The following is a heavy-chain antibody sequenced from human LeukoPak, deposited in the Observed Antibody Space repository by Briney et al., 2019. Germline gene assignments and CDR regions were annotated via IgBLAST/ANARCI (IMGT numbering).Heavy chain of an antibody. D-gene: IGHD3-22*01. CDR1: GGSISSSSYY. J-gene: IGHJ4*02. Sequence: SETLSLTWTVSGGSISSSSYYWGWIRQPPGKGLEWIGSIYYSGSTYYNPSLKSRVTISVDTSKNQFSLKLSSVTAADTAVYYCARLPYYDSSGYFPYYWGQGPWSPSPQ. CDR2: IYYSGST. CDR3: ARLPYYDSSGYFPYY. V-gene: IGHV4-39*01.